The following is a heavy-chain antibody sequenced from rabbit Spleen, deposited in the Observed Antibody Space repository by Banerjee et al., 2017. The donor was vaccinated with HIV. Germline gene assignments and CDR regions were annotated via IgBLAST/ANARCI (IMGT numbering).Heavy chain of an antibody. CDR3: ARDAGSYDYIDVYFNL. V-gene: IGHV1S45*01. CDR2: VYTGNGKT. CDR1: GFSFSSSYD. J-gene: IGHJ4*01. D-gene: IGHD8-1*01. Sequence: QQQLEESGGGLVKPGGTLTLTCKASGFSFSSSYDMCWVRQAPGKGLEWIACVYTGNGKTYYASWARGRITISKTSSTTVTLQMTSLTVADMATYFCARDAGSYDYIDVYFNLWGPGTLVTVS.